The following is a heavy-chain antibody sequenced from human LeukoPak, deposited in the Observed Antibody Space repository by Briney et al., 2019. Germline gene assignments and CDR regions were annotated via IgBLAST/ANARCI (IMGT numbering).Heavy chain of an antibody. CDR3: AKGRTAMEN. V-gene: IGHV3-30*18. D-gene: IGHD5-18*01. Sequence: GGSLRLSCAASGFAFSSYGMHWVRQAPGKGLEWVAVISYDGSNKYYADSVKGRFTISRDNSKDTLYLQMNSLRAEDTAVYYCAKGRTAMENWGQGTLVTVSS. CDR2: ISYDGSNK. CDR1: GFAFSSYG. J-gene: IGHJ4*02.